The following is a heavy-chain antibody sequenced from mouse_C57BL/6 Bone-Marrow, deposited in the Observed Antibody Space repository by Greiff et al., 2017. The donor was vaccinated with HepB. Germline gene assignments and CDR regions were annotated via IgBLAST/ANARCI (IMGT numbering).Heavy chain of an antibody. CDR3: ARSRSTMPHYYAMDY. J-gene: IGHJ4*01. Sequence: VQLQQPGAELVKPGASVKLSCKASGYTFTSYWMHWVKQRPGRGLEWIGRIDPNSGGTKYNEKFKSKATLTVDKPSSTAYMHLSSLTSDDSAVYYCARSRSTMPHYYAMDYWGQGTSVTVSS. D-gene: IGHD2-1*01. CDR2: IDPNSGGT. V-gene: IGHV1-72*01. CDR1: GYTFTSYW.